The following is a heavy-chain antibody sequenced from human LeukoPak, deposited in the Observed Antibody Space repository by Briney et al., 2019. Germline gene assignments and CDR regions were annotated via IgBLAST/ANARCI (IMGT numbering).Heavy chain of an antibody. V-gene: IGHV3-74*01. CDR1: GFTFSSYW. D-gene: IGHD2-15*01. CDR3: ATSTYCSGGSCYSRTFQY. Sequence: GGSLRLSCAASGFTFSSYWMHWVRQAPGKGLVWVSRINSEGSSTNYADSVKGRFTISRDNAKNTLYLQMNSLRAEDTAVYYCATSTYCSGGSCYSRTFQYWGQGTLVTVSS. CDR2: INSEGSST. J-gene: IGHJ4*02.